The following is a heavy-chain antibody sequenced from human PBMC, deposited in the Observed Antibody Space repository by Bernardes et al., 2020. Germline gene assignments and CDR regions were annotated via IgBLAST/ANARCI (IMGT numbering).Heavy chain of an antibody. V-gene: IGHV1-2*06. CDR1: GYTFTGYF. J-gene: IGHJ5*02. CDR2: INPTSGAT. D-gene: IGHD2-8*02. CDR3: ARDKGGPVTGPYGFDP. Sequence: ASMKVSCKASGYTFTGYFMHWVRQAPGQGLEWMGRINPTSGATDYAHKFQGRVTMTRDTSISTAYMELNSLRSDDTALYYCARDKGGPVTGPYGFDPWGQGTLVTVSS.